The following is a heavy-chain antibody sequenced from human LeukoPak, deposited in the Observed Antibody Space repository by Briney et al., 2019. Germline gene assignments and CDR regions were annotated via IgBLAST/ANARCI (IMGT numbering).Heavy chain of an antibody. D-gene: IGHD3-9*01. Sequence: PGGSLRLSCAASGFTFSSYAMHWVRQAPGKGLEWVAVISYGGSNKYYADSVKGRFTISRDNSKNTLYLQMNSLRAEDTAVYYCARDGSDILTGDAFDIWGQGTMVTVSS. CDR2: ISYGGSNK. CDR1: GFTFSSYA. V-gene: IGHV3-30-3*01. J-gene: IGHJ3*02. CDR3: ARDGSDILTGDAFDI.